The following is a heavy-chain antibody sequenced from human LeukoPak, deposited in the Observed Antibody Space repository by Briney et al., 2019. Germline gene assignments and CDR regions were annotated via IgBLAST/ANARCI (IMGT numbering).Heavy chain of an antibody. D-gene: IGHD2-2*01. J-gene: IGHJ5*02. Sequence: SENLSLTCTVSGGSISSQYWSWIRQPPGKGLEWIGYINYSGSTNYNPSLKSRVTISVDTSKNQFSLKLSSVTAADTAVYYCARAHCSSTSFSRNMFDPWGQGTLVTVSS. CDR1: GGSISSQY. CDR3: ARAHCSSTSFSRNMFDP. CDR2: INYSGST. V-gene: IGHV4-59*11.